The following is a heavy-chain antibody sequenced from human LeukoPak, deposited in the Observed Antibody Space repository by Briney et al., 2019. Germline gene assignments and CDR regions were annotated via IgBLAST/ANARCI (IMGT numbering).Heavy chain of an antibody. J-gene: IGHJ6*03. Sequence: SETLSLTCAVYGGSFSGYYWSWIRQPPGKGLEWIGETNHSGSTNYNPSLKSRVTISVDTSKNQLSLKLSSVTAADTAVYYCATGAGYSSSWTPKDYYYYYMDVWGKGTTVTISS. CDR3: ATGAGYSSSWTPKDYYYYYMDV. V-gene: IGHV4-34*01. CDR2: TNHSGST. D-gene: IGHD6-13*01. CDR1: GGSFSGYY.